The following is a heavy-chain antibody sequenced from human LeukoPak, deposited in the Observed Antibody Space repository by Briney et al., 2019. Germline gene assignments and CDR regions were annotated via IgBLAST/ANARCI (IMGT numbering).Heavy chain of an antibody. CDR1: GGSISSSSYY. CDR3: ARATGCGGGGCPISHFYYYYQMDV. Sequence: SETPSLTCTVSGGSISSSSYYWGWIRQPPGKGLEWIGSIYYSGSTYYNPSLKSRVTISVDTSKNQFSLKLSSVTAADTAVYYCARATGCGGGGCPISHFYYYYQMDVWGKGTSVTVSS. CDR2: IYYSGST. V-gene: IGHV4-39*01. D-gene: IGHD2-15*01. J-gene: IGHJ6*03.